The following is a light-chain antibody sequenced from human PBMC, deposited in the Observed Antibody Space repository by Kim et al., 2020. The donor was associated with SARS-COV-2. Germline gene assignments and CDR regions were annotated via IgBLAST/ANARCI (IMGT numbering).Light chain of an antibody. Sequence: PASISCRSSQSLLHSNGYNYLDWYLQKPGQSPQLLIYLGSNRASGVPDGFSGSGSGIDFTLKISRVEAEDVGVYYCMQALQTPPTFGQGTKVDIK. CDR3: MQALQTPPT. J-gene: IGKJ1*01. CDR2: LGS. CDR1: QSLLHSNGYNY. V-gene: IGKV2-28*01.